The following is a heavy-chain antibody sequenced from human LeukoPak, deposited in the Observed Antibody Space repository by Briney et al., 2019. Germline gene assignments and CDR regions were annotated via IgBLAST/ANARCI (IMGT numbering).Heavy chain of an antibody. CDR3: AKVTDYSNYPSYYYMDV. D-gene: IGHD4-11*01. CDR1: GFTFSGYA. CDR2: IDSSGGGT. V-gene: IGHV3-23*01. Sequence: GGSLRLSCAASGFTFSGYAMNWVRQAPGKGLEWVSAIDSSGGGTYYADSVKGRFTISRDNSKNTLYLQMNSLRAEDTAVYYCAKVTDYSNYPSYYYMDVWGKGTTVTVSS. J-gene: IGHJ6*03.